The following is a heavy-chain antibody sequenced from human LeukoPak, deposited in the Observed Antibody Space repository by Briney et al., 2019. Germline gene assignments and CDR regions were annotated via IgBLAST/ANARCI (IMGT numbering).Heavy chain of an antibody. CDR2: IKQDGSEK. CDR1: GFTFSNYY. Sequence: GGSLRLSCAASGFTFSNYYMSWVRQAPGKGLEWVANIKQDGSEKYSVDSVKGRFTISRDNAKNSLFLQMNGLRAEDTAVYYCARGRWLDYWGQGNLVTVSS. CDR3: ARGRWLDY. J-gene: IGHJ4*02. V-gene: IGHV3-7*04. D-gene: IGHD6-13*01.